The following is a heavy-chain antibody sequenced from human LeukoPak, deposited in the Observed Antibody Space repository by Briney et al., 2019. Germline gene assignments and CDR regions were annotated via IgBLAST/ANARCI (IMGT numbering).Heavy chain of an antibody. Sequence: ETLSLTSAVYGGTFSAYYWSWIRQPPGKGLEWIGEINHSGSIYCKPSVNIRVAISVDTSKHQFSLKLSSVTAADTAVYYCASAGIMTYAVWGQGKMATVSS. D-gene: IGHD2-21*02. CDR2: INHSGSI. V-gene: IGHV4-34*01. J-gene: IGHJ3*01. CDR3: ASAGIMTYAV. CDR1: GGTFSAYY.